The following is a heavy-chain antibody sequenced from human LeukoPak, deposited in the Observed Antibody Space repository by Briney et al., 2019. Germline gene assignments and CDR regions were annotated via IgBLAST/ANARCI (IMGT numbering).Heavy chain of an antibody. CDR2: ISASGGST. CDR1: GFTFSASA. J-gene: IGHJ5*02. Sequence: AGSLRLSCAASGFTFSASAMTWLRQAPGKGLEWCSGISASGGSTYYTHSVKGRFTISRDNSKNTLYLHVNSLSAEDTAIYHYSKEPCNGGSSCNYETDPWGKGTLVTVSS. V-gene: IGHV3-23*01. CDR3: SKEPCNGGSSCNYETDP. D-gene: IGHD2-15*01.